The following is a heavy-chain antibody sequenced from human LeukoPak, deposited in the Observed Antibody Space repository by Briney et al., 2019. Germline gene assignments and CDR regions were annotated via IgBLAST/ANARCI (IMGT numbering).Heavy chain of an antibody. CDR3: IVFGDSNH. D-gene: IGHD4-17*01. CDR1: GFTFSNYW. Sequence: GGSLRLSCVASGFTFSNYWMLWVRQAPGKGLMWVSLISTDGKSTRYADSVKGRFTISRDTSKNTLYLQINSLSVEDTAVYYCIVFGDSNHWGQGTLVTVSS. CDR2: ISTDGKST. J-gene: IGHJ5*02. V-gene: IGHV3-74*01.